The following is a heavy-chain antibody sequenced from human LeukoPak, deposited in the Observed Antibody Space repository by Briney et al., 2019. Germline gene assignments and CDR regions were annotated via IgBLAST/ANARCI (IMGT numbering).Heavy chain of an antibody. J-gene: IGHJ4*02. CDR2: ISTDGTVT. Sequence: GGSLRLSCAASGLTLSPYWMHWVRQAPGKGLVWVSHISTDGTVTTYADSVKGRFTISRDNAKSTLYLQMNSLRAEDTAVYYCVRDSILSFDYWGQGSLVTVSS. D-gene: IGHD3-16*02. CDR3: VRDSILSFDY. CDR1: GLTLSPYW. V-gene: IGHV3-74*01.